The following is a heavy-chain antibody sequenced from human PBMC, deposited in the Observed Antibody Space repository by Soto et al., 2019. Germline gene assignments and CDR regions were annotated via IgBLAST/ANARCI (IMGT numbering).Heavy chain of an antibody. CDR3: ATQTGVVTRAGAFDI. D-gene: IGHD2-21*02. J-gene: IGHJ3*02. V-gene: IGHV5-51*01. Sequence: GESLKISCKGSGYSFTSYWIGWVRQMPGKGLEWMGIIYPGDSDTRYSPSFQGQATISADKSISTAYLQWSSLKASDTAMYYCATQTGVVTRAGAFDIWGQGTMVTVSS. CDR2: IYPGDSDT. CDR1: GYSFTSYW.